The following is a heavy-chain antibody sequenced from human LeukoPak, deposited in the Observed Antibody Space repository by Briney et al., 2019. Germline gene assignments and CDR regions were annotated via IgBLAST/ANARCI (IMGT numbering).Heavy chain of an antibody. CDR3: ARDGGSYWVDAFDI. D-gene: IGHD1-26*01. CDR2: ISSSGSTI. Sequence: GGSLRLSCAASGFTFSDYYMSWIRQAPGKGLEWVSYISSSGSTIYYADSVKGRFTISRNNAKNSLYLQMNSLRAEDTAVYYCARDGGSYWVDAFDIWGQGTMVTVSS. J-gene: IGHJ3*02. V-gene: IGHV3-11*01. CDR1: GFTFSDYY.